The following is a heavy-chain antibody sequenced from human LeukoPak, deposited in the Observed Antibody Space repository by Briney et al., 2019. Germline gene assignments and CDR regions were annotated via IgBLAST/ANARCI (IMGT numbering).Heavy chain of an antibody. CDR2: ISGSGGST. Sequence: GGSLRLSCAASGFTFSSYAMSWVRQAPGKGLEWVSAISGSGGSTYYADSVKGRFTISRDNSKNTLYLQMNSLRAEDTSVYYCAKTRFGELLSYFDYWGQGTLVTVSS. D-gene: IGHD3-10*02. V-gene: IGHV3-23*01. CDR1: GFTFSSYA. J-gene: IGHJ4*02. CDR3: AKTRFGELLSYFDY.